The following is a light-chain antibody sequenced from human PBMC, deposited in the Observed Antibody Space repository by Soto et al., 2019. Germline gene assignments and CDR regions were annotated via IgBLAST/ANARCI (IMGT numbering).Light chain of an antibody. V-gene: IGLV1-51*01. CDR3: ATWDSSLSGCV. Sequence: QSVLTQPPSVSAAPGQKVTISCSGSGSNIGENYVSWYQQLPGTAPKLLIYDTNKRPSGIPDRFSGSKSGTSATLGITGLQTGDEADYYCATWDSSLSGCVFGSGTKVTVL. J-gene: IGLJ1*01. CDR1: GSNIGENY. CDR2: DTN.